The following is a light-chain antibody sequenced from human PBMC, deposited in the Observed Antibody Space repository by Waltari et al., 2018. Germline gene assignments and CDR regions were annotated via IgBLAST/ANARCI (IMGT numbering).Light chain of an antibody. CDR2: GNF. Sequence: QSVLTQPPSVSGAPGQRVTISCTGSSSNIGANFAVPWYQHLPGTAPRLLIYGNFNRPSGVPDRFSGSKSGTSASLAITGLQAEDEANYYCQSYDSSLSLVVFGGGTKLTVL. CDR3: QSYDSSLSLVV. J-gene: IGLJ2*01. V-gene: IGLV1-40*01. CDR1: SSNIGANFA.